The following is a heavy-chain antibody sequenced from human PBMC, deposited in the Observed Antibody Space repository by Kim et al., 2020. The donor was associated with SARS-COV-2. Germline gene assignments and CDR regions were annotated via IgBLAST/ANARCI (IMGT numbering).Heavy chain of an antibody. Sequence: TNYADSVKGRFTISRDNAKNSLYLQMNSLRAEDTAVYYCARGGWYDWFDPWGQGTLVTVSS. J-gene: IGHJ5*02. CDR2: T. V-gene: IGHV3-11*05. D-gene: IGHD6-19*01. CDR3: ARGGWYDWFDP.